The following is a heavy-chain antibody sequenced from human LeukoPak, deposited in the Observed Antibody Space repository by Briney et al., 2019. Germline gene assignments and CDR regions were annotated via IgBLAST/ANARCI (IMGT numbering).Heavy chain of an antibody. V-gene: IGHV3-21*01. CDR1: GFIFSSYN. D-gene: IGHD2-15*01. Sequence: GGSLRLSCAASGFIFSSYNMNWVRQAPGKGLEWVSFISSSSSYIYYADSVKGRFTISRDNAKNSLYLQMNSLRAEDTAVYYCARNEGYCSGGSCCVDYWGQGTLVTVSS. J-gene: IGHJ4*02. CDR2: ISSSSSYI. CDR3: ARNEGYCSGGSCCVDY.